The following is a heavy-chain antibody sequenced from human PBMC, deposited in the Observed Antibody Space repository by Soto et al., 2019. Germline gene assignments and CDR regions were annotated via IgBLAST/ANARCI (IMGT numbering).Heavy chain of an antibody. Sequence: SVKVSCKVSGGGNLRDYRTTWVRRAPGQGLEWMGGIIPKLGSANYAQKFQGRVTITADESTNSVYMELRSLRSDDTAVYYCARGGEGYNFGPVFWGQGSPVTVSA. CDR3: ARGGEGYNFGPVF. J-gene: IGHJ4*02. CDR2: IIPKLGSA. D-gene: IGHD5-12*01. CDR1: GGGNLRDYR. V-gene: IGHV1-69*13.